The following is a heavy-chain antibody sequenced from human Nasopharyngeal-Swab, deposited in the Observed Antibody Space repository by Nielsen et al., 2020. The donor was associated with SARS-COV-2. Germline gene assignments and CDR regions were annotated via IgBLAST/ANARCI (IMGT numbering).Heavy chain of an antibody. V-gene: IGHV1-69*01. CDR2: IIPSSGTA. D-gene: IGHD6-13*01. Sequence: WVRQAPGQGLEWMGGIIPSSGTANYAQKLQGRVTITADESSSIVYMEVSGLRSEDSAVYYCAREEGYSSGWYFRYWGQGTRVTVSS. CDR3: AREEGYSSGWYFRY. J-gene: IGHJ4*02.